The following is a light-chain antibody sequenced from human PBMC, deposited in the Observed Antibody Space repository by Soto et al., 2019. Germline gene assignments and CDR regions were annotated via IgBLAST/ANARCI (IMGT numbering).Light chain of an antibody. CDR3: FSYTITTAMV. J-gene: IGLJ3*02. Sequence: QSALTQPASVSGSPGQSITISCTGTSRDVGGYNFVSWYQHHPGKDPKLIIYEVSNRPSGVSNRFSGSKSGNTASLTISGLQAEDEADYYCFSYTITTAMVLGGGTKLTVL. CDR2: EVS. V-gene: IGLV2-14*01. CDR1: SRDVGGYNF.